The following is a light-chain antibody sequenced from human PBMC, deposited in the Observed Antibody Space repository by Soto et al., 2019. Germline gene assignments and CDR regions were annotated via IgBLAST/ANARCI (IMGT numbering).Light chain of an antibody. CDR2: KAS. J-gene: IGKJ5*01. Sequence: DIQMTHSPSTLSASLGDRVTITCRASQSISSWLAWYQQKPGKAPKLLIYKASSLESGVPSRFSGSGSGTDFTLTISSLQPEDFATYYCQQSYSTPVFGQGTRLEIK. V-gene: IGKV1-5*03. CDR3: QQSYSTPV. CDR1: QSISSW.